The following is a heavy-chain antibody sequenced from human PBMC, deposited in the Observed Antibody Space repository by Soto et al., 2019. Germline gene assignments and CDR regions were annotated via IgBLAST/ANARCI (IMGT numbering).Heavy chain of an antibody. V-gene: IGHV1-46*01. Sequence: ASVKVCCKASGNTFTSYDLHWLRQAPGQGPEWMGVIISSRGSTTYAQRFQGRVTMTGDTSTSTVYMELSSLRSEDTALYYCAREEHGDDSYHFDFWG. CDR1: GNTFTSYD. CDR3: AREEHGDDSYHFDF. CDR2: IISSRGST. D-gene: IGHD2-21*01. J-gene: IGHJ4*01.